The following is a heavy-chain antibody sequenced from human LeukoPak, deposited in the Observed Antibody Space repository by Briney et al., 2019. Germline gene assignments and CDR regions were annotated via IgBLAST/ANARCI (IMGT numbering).Heavy chain of an antibody. CDR2: ISYDGSNK. J-gene: IGHJ4*02. Sequence: PGGSLRLSCAASGFTFSSYAMPWVRQAPGKGLEWVAVISYDGSNKYYADSVKGRFTISRDNSKSTLYLQMNSLRAEDTAVYYCARAHYGSGSYAASYYFDYWGQGTLVTVSS. D-gene: IGHD3-10*01. CDR1: GFTFSSYA. V-gene: IGHV3-30-3*01. CDR3: ARAHYGSGSYAASYYFDY.